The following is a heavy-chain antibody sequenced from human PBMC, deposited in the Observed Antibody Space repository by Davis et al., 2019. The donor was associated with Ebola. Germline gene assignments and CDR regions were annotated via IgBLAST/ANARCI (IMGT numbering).Heavy chain of an antibody. J-gene: IGHJ6*02. CDR3: AREQYYEKKQTTTYYGMDV. V-gene: IGHV1-18*01. D-gene: IGHD3-3*01. Sequence: ASVKVSCKASGYTFTSYGISWVRQAPGQGLEWMGLISPYNGNTNYAQKLQGRVTMTTDTSTSTAYMELSSLRSEATAVYYCAREQYYEKKQTTTYYGMDVWGQGTTVTVSS. CDR2: ISPYNGNT. CDR1: GYTFTSYG.